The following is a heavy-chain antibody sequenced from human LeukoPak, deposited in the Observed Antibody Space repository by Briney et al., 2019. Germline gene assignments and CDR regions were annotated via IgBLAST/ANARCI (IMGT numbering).Heavy chain of an antibody. J-gene: IGHJ4*02. CDR2: INPNSGGT. D-gene: IGHD3-10*01. V-gene: IGHV1-2*02. CDR1: GYTFTSYY. Sequence: ASVKVSSKASGYTFTSYYMHWVRQAPGQGGERMGWINPNSGGTNYAQKFQGRVTMTRDTSISTAYMELSRLRSNDTAVYYCARARPRGTALDYWGQGTLVTVSS. CDR3: ARARPRGTALDY.